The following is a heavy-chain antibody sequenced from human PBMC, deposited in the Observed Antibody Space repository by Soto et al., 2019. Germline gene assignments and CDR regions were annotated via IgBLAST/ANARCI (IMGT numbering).Heavy chain of an antibody. CDR2: INHSGTT. CDR3: ASGPGSGWYWFDP. CDR1: GGSFSSYY. Sequence: PSETLSLTCAVYGGSFSSYYWTWIRQPPGKGLEWIGEINHSGTTYYNPSLNSRVSISVDTSKNQFSLKLTSVTAADTAVYYCASGPGSGWYWFDPWGQGSPVTVSS. V-gene: IGHV4-34*01. J-gene: IGHJ5*02. D-gene: IGHD6-19*01.